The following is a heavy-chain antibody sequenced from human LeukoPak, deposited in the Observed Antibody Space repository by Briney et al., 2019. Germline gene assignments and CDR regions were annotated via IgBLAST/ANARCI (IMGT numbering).Heavy chain of an antibody. Sequence: ASVKVSCKASGYTFTTYAMNWVRQAPGQGLEWMGWINTDTGNPTYAQGFTGRFVFSLDTSVSTAYLQISSLKAEDTAVYYCARDGSYSPRCWFDPWGQGTLVTVSS. J-gene: IGHJ5*02. CDR3: ARDGSYSPRCWFDP. CDR2: INTDTGNP. V-gene: IGHV7-4-1*02. D-gene: IGHD1-26*01. CDR1: GYTFTTYA.